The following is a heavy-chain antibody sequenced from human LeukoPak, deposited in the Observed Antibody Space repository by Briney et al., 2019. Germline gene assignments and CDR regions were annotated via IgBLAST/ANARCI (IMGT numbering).Heavy chain of an antibody. CDR2: IKSKTDGGTT. Sequence: PGRSLRLSCAASGFTFSSYGMHWVRQAPGKGLEWVGRIKSKTDGGTTDYAAPVKGRFTISRDDSKNTLYLQMNSLRTEDTAVYYCTTQAPRWTPDYWGQGTLVTVSS. J-gene: IGHJ4*02. V-gene: IGHV3-15*01. D-gene: IGHD4-23*01. CDR1: GFTFSSYG. CDR3: TTQAPRWTPDY.